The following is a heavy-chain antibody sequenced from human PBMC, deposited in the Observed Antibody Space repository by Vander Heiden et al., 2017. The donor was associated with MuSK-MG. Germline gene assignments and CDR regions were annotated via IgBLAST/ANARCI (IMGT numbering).Heavy chain of an antibody. Sequence: QVQLVQSGAEVKKPGASLKVSCKASGYSFTSSGISWVRQAPGQGREWMGWISAYNGNTNYAQKLQGRVTMTTDTSTSTAYMELRSLRSDDTAVYYCARVMETTVTTYDAFDIWGQGTMVTVSS. CDR3: ARVMETTVTTYDAFDI. CDR1: GYSFTSSG. CDR2: ISAYNGNT. D-gene: IGHD4-17*01. J-gene: IGHJ3*02. V-gene: IGHV1-18*01.